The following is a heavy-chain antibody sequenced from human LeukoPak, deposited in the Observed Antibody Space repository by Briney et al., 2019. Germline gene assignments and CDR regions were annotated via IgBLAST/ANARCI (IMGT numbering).Heavy chain of an antibody. Sequence: GASVKVSCKASGYTFTGYYMHWVRQAPGQGLEWMGWISAYNGNTNYAQKLQGRVTMTTDTSTSTAYMELRSLRSDDTAVYYCARDSYYYGSGSYLLHFDYWGQGTLVTVSS. J-gene: IGHJ4*02. CDR3: ARDSYYYGSGSYLLHFDY. CDR2: ISAYNGNT. CDR1: GYTFTGYY. D-gene: IGHD3-10*01. V-gene: IGHV1-18*04.